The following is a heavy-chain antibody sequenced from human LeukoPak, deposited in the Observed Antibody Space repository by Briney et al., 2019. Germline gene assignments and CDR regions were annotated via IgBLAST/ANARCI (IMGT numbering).Heavy chain of an antibody. J-gene: IGHJ4*02. D-gene: IGHD5-12*01. CDR1: GGSISSGSYY. V-gene: IGHV4-30-4*01. CDR3: ARGYSGYELDY. CDR2: IYYSGST. Sequence: PSETLSLTCTVSGGSISSGSYYWSWIRQPPGKGLEWIGYIYYSGSTYYNPSLKSRVTISVDTSKNQFSLKLSSVTAADTAVYYCARGYSGYELDYWGQGTLVTVSS.